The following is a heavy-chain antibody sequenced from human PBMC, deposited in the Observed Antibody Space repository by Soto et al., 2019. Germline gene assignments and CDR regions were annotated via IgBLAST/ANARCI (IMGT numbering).Heavy chain of an antibody. CDR1: GGTFSSYA. CDR2: IIPIFGTA. D-gene: IGHD3-22*01. CDR3: VGIYDSSGYYPYYFDY. Sequence: QVQLVQSGAEVKKPGSSVKVSCKASGGTFSSYAVSWVRQAPGQGLEWMGGIIPIFGTANYAQKFQGRVTITADESTSTAYMELSSLRSEDTAVYYCVGIYDSSGYYPYYFDYWGQGTLVTVSS. J-gene: IGHJ4*02. V-gene: IGHV1-69*12.